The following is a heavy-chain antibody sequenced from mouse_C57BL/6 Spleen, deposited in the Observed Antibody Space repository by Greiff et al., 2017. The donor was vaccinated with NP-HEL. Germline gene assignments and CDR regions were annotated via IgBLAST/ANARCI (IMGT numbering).Heavy chain of an antibody. CDR1: GFTFSDYY. V-gene: IGHV5-16*01. CDR3: ARVCCGYFYYFDD. Sequence: EVKLMESEGGLVQPGSSMKLSCTASGFTFSDYYMAWVRQVPEKGLEWVANINYDGSSTYYLDSLKSRFIISRDNAKNILYLQMSSLKSEDTATYYCARVCCGYFYYFDDWGKGTTLTVAS. J-gene: IGHJ2*01. CDR2: INYDGSST. D-gene: IGHD2-3*01.